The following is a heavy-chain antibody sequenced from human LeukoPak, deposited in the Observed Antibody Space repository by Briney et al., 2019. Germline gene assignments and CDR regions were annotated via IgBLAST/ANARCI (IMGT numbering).Heavy chain of an antibody. J-gene: IGHJ3*02. CDR2: IYYSGST. D-gene: IGHD4-23*01. CDR3: ARHYGGSHDAFDI. Sequence: SETLSLTCTVSGGSISSGGYYWSWIRQHPGKGLEWIGYIYYSGSTYYNPSLKSRVTISVDTSKNQFSLKLSSVTAADTAVYYCARHYGGSHDAFDIWGQGTMVTASS. V-gene: IGHV4-31*03. CDR1: GGSISSGGYY.